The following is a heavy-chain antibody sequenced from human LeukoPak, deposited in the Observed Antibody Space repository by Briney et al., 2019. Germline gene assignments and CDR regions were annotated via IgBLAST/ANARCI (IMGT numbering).Heavy chain of an antibody. D-gene: IGHD5-12*01. CDR1: GFTFSHYS. Sequence: PGGSLRLSCAASGFTFSHYSIHWVRQAPGKGLQWVAVMSYFGTNQYYADSVKGRFTVSRDNSKNTVYLQMNNLRPDDTAIYYCAREPYDHSLNNWFHSWGQGVLVTVSS. CDR3: AREPYDHSLNNWFHS. V-gene: IGHV3-30*04. J-gene: IGHJ5*01. CDR2: MSYFGTNQ.